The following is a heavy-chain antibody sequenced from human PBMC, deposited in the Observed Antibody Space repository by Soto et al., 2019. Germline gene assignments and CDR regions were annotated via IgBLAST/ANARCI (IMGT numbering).Heavy chain of an antibody. CDR3: AKGVPGIAVAGTGYFQH. CDR2: ISGSGDST. Sequence: EVQLLESGGGLVQPGGSLRLSCAASGFTFSSYAMSWVRQAPGKGLEWVSGISGSGDSTYYADSVKGRFTISRDNSNNPLYLHMNSLRAEDTALYYCAKGVPGIAVAGTGYFQHWCQGTLVTVSS. V-gene: IGHV3-23*01. D-gene: IGHD6-19*01. CDR1: GFTFSSYA. J-gene: IGHJ1*01.